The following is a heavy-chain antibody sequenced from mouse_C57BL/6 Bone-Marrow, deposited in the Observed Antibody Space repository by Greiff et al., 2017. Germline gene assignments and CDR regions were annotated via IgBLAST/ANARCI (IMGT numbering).Heavy chain of an antibody. Sequence: VQLQQPGAELVKPGASVKMSCTASGYTFTSYWITWVKQRPGQGLEWIGDIYPGSGSTNYNEKFKSKATLTVDTSSSTAYMQLSSLTSEDSAVYYCAIYYDGIYWYFDVWGTGTTVTVSS. D-gene: IGHD1-1*01. CDR2: IYPGSGST. V-gene: IGHV1-55*01. CDR3: AIYYDGIYWYFDV. CDR1: GYTFTSYW. J-gene: IGHJ1*03.